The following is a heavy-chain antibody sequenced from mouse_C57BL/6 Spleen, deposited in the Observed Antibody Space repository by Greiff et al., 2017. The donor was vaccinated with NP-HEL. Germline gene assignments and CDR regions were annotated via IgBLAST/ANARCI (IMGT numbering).Heavy chain of an antibody. D-gene: IGHD2-4*01. CDR2: IYPGSGST. V-gene: IGHV1-55*01. Sequence: QVQLQQSGAELVKPGASVKMSCKASGYTFTSYWITWVKQRPGQGLEWIGDIYPGSGSTNYNEKFKSKATLTVDTSSSTAYMQLSSLTSEDSAVYYFAREGYYDYDGGGDYYAMDYWGQGTSVTVSS. CDR3: AREGYYDYDGGGDYYAMDY. J-gene: IGHJ4*01. CDR1: GYTFTSYW.